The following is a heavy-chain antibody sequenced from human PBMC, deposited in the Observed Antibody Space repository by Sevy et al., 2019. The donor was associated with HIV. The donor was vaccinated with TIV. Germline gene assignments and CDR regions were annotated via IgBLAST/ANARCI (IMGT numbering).Heavy chain of an antibody. D-gene: IGHD4-4*01. J-gene: IGHJ4*02. Sequence: GGSLRLSCTASGFTFGDYAMSWFRQAPGKGLEWVGFIRSKAYGGTTENAASVKGRFTISRDDSKSIAYLQMNSLKTEDTAVYYCTRDRGRLQGYYFDYWGQGTLVTVSS. CDR3: TRDRGRLQGYYFDY. V-gene: IGHV3-49*03. CDR2: IRSKAYGGTT. CDR1: GFTFGDYA.